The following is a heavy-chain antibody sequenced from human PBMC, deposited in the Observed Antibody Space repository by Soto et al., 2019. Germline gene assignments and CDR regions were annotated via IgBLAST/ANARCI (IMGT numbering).Heavy chain of an antibody. CDR3: ARGIKLEHRTTDY. J-gene: IGHJ4*02. CDR2: INSDGSST. Sequence: PVGSLRLSCAASVFTFSSYWMHCVRQSPGKWLVWVSRINSDGSSTSYADSVKGRFTISRDNAKNTLYLQMNSLRAEDTAVYYCARGIKLEHRTTDYWGQGTLVTVS. D-gene: IGHD1-1*01. V-gene: IGHV3-74*01. CDR1: VFTFSSYW.